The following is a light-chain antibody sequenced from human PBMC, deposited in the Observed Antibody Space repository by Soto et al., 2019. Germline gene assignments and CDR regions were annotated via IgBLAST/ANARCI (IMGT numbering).Light chain of an antibody. V-gene: IGKV1-5*01. CDR3: QQYNSYSWP. Sequence: DIQMTQSPSTLSASVGDRVTITCRASQSISSWLAWYQQKPGKAPKLLIYDASSLESGVPSRFSGSGSGTEFTLTISSLQPDDFATYYCQQYNSYSWPFGQVTNVDIX. J-gene: IGKJ1*01. CDR2: DAS. CDR1: QSISSW.